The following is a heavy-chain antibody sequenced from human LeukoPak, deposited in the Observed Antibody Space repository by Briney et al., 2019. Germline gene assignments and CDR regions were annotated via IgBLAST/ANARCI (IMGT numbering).Heavy chain of an antibody. Sequence: SETLSLTCTVSGVSISSSNSYWGWIRQPPGKGLEWIGSIYYSGNTYYNASLKSQVSISIDTSKNQFSLTLTSVTAADTAVYYCARQTGSGLFILPGGQGTLVTVSS. D-gene: IGHD3/OR15-3a*01. V-gene: IGHV4-39*01. CDR2: IYYSGNT. CDR3: ARQTGSGLFILP. J-gene: IGHJ4*02. CDR1: GVSISSSNSY.